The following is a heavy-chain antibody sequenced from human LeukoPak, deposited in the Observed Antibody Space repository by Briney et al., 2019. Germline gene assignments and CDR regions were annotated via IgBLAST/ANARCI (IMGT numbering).Heavy chain of an antibody. CDR2: IIPIFGTA. V-gene: IGHV1-69*13. J-gene: IGHJ3*02. CDR3: ARSVVVVTAILAFDI. Sequence: ASVKVSCKAPGGTFSSYAISWVRQAPGQGLEWMGGIIPIFGTANYAQKFQGRVTITADESTSTAYMELSSLRSEDTAVYYCARSVVVVTAILAFDIWGQGTMVTVSS. D-gene: IGHD2-21*02. CDR1: GGTFSSYA.